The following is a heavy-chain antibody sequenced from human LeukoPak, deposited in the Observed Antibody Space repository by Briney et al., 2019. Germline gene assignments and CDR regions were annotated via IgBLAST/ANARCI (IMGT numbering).Heavy chain of an antibody. J-gene: IGHJ4*02. V-gene: IGHV1-8*01. D-gene: IGHD6-19*01. CDR1: GYTFTSYD. CDR3: ASSIAVAGTFDY. Sequence: GASVKVSCKASGYTFTSYDINWVRQATGQGLEWMGWMNPNSGNTGYAQKFQGRVTMTRNTSISTAYMELSSLRSEDTAVYYCASSIAVAGTFDYWGQETLVTVSS. CDR2: MNPNSGNT.